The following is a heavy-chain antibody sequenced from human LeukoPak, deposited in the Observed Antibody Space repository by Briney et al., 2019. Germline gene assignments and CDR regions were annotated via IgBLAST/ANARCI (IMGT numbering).Heavy chain of an antibody. CDR2: IYYSGST. D-gene: IGHD5-18*01. V-gene: IGHV4-39*07. CDR3: ARDRGYSYGQKYYYYYYMDV. J-gene: IGHJ6*03. CDR1: GGSISSSSYY. Sequence: SETLSLTCTVSGGSISSSSYYWGWIRQPPGKGLEWIGSIYYSGSTYYNPSLKSRVTISVDTSKNQFSLKLSSVTAADTAVYYCARDRGYSYGQKYYYYYYMDVWGKGTTVTVSS.